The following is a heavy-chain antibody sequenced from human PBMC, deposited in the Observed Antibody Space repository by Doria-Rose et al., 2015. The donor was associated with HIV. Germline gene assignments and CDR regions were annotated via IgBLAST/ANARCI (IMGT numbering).Heavy chain of an antibody. V-gene: IGHV2-26*01. Sequence: QVTLKEPGPVLVKPTETLTLTCTVSGVSLSSPGMGVSWIRQPPGKALEWLANIFSDDGRSYKTSLKSRLTISRGTSKGQVVLTMTDMDPVDTATYYCARIKSSRWYHKYYFDFWGQGTLVIVSA. CDR2: IFSDDGR. CDR1: GVSLSSPGMG. CDR3: ARIKSSRWYHKYYFDF. J-gene: IGHJ4*02. D-gene: IGHD6-13*01.